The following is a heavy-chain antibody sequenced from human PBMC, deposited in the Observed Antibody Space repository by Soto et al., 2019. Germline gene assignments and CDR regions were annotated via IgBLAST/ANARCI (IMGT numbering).Heavy chain of an antibody. D-gene: IGHD3-16*01. CDR1: GFTFSDYY. CDR3: ARDLSPYSDYYDESTSETWFDP. J-gene: IGHJ5*02. V-gene: IGHV3-11*01. Sequence: PGGSLRLSCGASGFTFSDYYISWLRQPPGKGLEWVSYISKSGSIIHFADSVKGRFAISRDNAKNTLYLQMSSLRAEDTALYYCARDLSPYSDYYDESTSETWFDPWGQGTLVTVSS. CDR2: ISKSGSII.